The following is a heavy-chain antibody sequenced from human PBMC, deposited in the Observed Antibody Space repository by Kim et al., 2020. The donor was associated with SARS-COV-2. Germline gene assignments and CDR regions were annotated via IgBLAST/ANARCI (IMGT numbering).Heavy chain of an antibody. D-gene: IGHD3-22*01. CDR1: GFTFSSYA. Sequence: GGSLRLSCAASGFTFSSYAMSWVRQAPGKGLEWVSAISGSGGSTYYADSVKGRFTISRDNSKNTLYLQMNSLRAEDTAVYYCAKDSVGYYYDSSGYWLLEYFQHWGQGTLVTVSS. J-gene: IGHJ1*01. V-gene: IGHV3-23*01. CDR3: AKDSVGYYYDSSGYWLLEYFQH. CDR2: ISGSGGST.